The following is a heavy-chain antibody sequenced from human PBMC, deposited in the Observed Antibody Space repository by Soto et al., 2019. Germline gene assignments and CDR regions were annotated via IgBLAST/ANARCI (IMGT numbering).Heavy chain of an antibody. J-gene: IGHJ6*02. D-gene: IGHD6-13*01. CDR2: MNPNSGNT. CDR1: GYTFTSYD. Sequence: QVQLVQSGAEVKKPGASVKVSCKASGYTFTSYDINWVRQATGQGLEWMGWMNPNSGNTGYAPKFQGRVNVTRNTSISTAYMELSSLRSEDTAVYYCARGDLGPGIPYGMDVWGQGTTVTVSS. V-gene: IGHV1-8*01. CDR3: ARGDLGPGIPYGMDV.